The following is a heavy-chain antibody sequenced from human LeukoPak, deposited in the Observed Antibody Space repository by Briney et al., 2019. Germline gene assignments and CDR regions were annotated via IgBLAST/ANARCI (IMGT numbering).Heavy chain of an antibody. V-gene: IGHV3-53*01. CDR3: ARGDGVYVY. D-gene: IGHD5/OR15-5a*01. Sequence: PGGSLRLSCAASGFTVSSNYMTWVRQAPGQGLEWVSVIYFGGTTYYADSVKGRFTISRDNSKNTVYLQMNSLRVEDTAVYYCARGDGVYVYWGQGNPGHRLL. J-gene: IGHJ4*02. CDR2: IYFGGTT. CDR1: GFTVSSNY.